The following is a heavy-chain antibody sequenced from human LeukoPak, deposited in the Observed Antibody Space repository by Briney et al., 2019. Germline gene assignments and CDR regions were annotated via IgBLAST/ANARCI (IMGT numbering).Heavy chain of an antibody. CDR1: GITFNNYA. D-gene: IGHD3-10*01. V-gene: IGHV3-23*01. J-gene: IGHJ3*02. Sequence: GGSLRLSCEASGITFNNYAMSWVRQAPGKGLEWVSSISGSGDTTNYADSVKGRLTISRDNSKNVLYMQMSSLRADDTAVYYCAKDHTTLGRGVIHAFDIWGQGTMVTVSS. CDR3: AKDHTTLGRGVIHAFDI. CDR2: ISGSGDTT.